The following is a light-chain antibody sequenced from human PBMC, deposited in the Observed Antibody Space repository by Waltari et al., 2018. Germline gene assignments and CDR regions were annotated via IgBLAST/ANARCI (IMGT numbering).Light chain of an antibody. CDR1: QSLTKKY. CDR3: QQYGSSILYT. J-gene: IGKJ2*01. Sequence: VLTQSPGTLSLSPGERAPLPCRASQSLTKKYLAWYQQKPGQAPRLLSYGASSRAAGIPDRFSGSGSGTDFTLTISRLEPDDFGVYYCQQYGSSILYTFGQGTKLEIK. CDR2: GAS. V-gene: IGKV3-20*01.